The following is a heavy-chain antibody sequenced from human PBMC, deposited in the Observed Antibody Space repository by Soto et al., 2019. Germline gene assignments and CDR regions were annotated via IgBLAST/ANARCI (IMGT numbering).Heavy chain of an antibody. J-gene: IGHJ4*02. D-gene: IGHD1-1*01. Sequence: QVHLVQSGAEVKKPGASVKVSCKGSGYAFTTYGITWVRQAPGQGLEWMGWISAHNGKTTYAQKLQGKVTVTRDTSTSTAYMELRCRRSDDTAVYYRARGRYGDYWCQGAVVTVSS. V-gene: IGHV1-18*01. CDR1: GYAFTTYG. CDR2: ISAHNGKT. CDR3: ARGRYGDY.